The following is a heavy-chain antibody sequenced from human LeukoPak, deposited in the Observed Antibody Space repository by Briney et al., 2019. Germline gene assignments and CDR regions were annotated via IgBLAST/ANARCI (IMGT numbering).Heavy chain of an antibody. J-gene: IGHJ4*02. V-gene: IGHV4-59*01. CDR2: IYYSGST. CDR1: GGSISSYY. Sequence: SETLSLTCTVSGGSISSYYWSWIRQPPGKGLEWIGYIYYSGSTNYNPSLKSRVTISVDTSKNQFSLKLSSVTAADTAVYYCARGAGGYNPINYWGQGTLVTVSS. CDR3: ARGAGGYNPINY. D-gene: IGHD5-24*01.